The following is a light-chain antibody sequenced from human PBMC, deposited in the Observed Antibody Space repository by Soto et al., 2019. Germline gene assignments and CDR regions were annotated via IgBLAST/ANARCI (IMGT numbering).Light chain of an antibody. CDR1: QSVSSY. CDR2: DAS. Sequence: EIVLTQSPATLSLSLGERVTLSCRASQSVSSYLAWYQQKPGQAPRLLIYDASNRATGIPARFSGSGSGTDFTLTISSLEPEDFAVYYCQQRSNWPLFTFGPGTKVDIK. J-gene: IGKJ3*01. CDR3: QQRSNWPLFT. V-gene: IGKV3-11*01.